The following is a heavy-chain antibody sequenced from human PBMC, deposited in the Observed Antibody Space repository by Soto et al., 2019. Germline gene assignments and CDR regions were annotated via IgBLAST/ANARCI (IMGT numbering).Heavy chain of an antibody. Sequence: GGSLRLSCAASGFTFSSYAMSWVRQAPGKGLEWVSAISGSGGSTYYADSVKGRFTISRDNSKNTLYLQMNSLRAEDTAVYYCAKTGYCSGGSCYGLYYYYYMDVWGKGTTVTVSS. CDR1: GFTFSSYA. V-gene: IGHV3-23*01. CDR2: ISGSGGST. CDR3: AKTGYCSGGSCYGLYYYYYMDV. D-gene: IGHD2-15*01. J-gene: IGHJ6*03.